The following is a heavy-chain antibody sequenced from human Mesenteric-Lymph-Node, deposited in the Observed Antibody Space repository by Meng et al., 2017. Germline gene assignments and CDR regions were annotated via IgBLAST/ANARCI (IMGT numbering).Heavy chain of an antibody. CDR1: GDLITSGDSS. CDR2: IYHGVNI. V-gene: IGHV4-30-2*01. J-gene: IGHJ5*02. D-gene: IGHD3-10*01. CDR3: VRDTRRGGGWFDP. Sequence: QLQLQQSGSGHVSTSPPLSLHCAVSGDLITSGDSSWTLIRQPPGKGLEWIGYIYHGVNIYYTPSLRSRVTISVDKSRNQFSLKLTSVSAADTAVYYCVRDTRRGGGWFDPWGQGTLVTVSS.